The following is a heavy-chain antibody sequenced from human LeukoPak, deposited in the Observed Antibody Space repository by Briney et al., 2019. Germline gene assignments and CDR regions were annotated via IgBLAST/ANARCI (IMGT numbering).Heavy chain of an antibody. Sequence: GGSLRLSCAASGFTFSNAWMSWVRQAPGKGLEWVGRIKSKTDGGTTDYAAPVKGRFTISRDNAKNTVYLRMNSLTAEDTAVYYCARVPDEFDIWGQGTMVTVSS. CDR2: IKSKTDGGTT. CDR3: ARVPDEFDI. CDR1: GFTFSNAW. J-gene: IGHJ3*02. V-gene: IGHV3-15*01. D-gene: IGHD1-14*01.